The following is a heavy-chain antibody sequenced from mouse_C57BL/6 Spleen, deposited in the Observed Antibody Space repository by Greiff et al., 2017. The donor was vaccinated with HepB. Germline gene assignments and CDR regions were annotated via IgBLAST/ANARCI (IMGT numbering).Heavy chain of an antibody. J-gene: IGHJ1*03. CDR1: GYTFTDYY. V-gene: IGHV1-26*01. Sequence: EVQLQQSGPELVKPGASVKISCKASGYTFTDYYMNWVKQSHGKSLEWIGDINPNNGGTSYNQKFKGKATLTVDKSSSTAYRELRSLTSEDSAVYYCARSGGWFHLFDVWGTGTTVTVSS. D-gene: IGHD2-3*01. CDR3: ARSGGWFHLFDV. CDR2: INPNNGGT.